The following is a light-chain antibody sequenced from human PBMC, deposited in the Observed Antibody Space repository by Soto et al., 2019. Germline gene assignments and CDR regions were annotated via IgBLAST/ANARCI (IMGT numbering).Light chain of an antibody. CDR2: GAS. J-gene: IGKJ3*01. V-gene: IGKV1-39*01. Sequence: DIPMTQSPSSLSASVGDNVTMSCRASQNILTYLNWYQQNPGRAPKLLIFGASILQDGVPSRFSGIGSGTEFTLTITSLRPEDFATYFCQPPYRSPFTFGPGTKVDVK. CDR1: QNILTY. CDR3: QPPYRSPFT.